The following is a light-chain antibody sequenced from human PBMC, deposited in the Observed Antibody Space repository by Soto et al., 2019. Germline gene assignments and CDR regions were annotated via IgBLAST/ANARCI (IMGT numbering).Light chain of an antibody. V-gene: IGKV3-20*01. CDR1: QSINGNY. Sequence: EIVLTQSPGTLSLSPGERATLSCRASQSINGNYLHWYQQKPGQAPRLLIYGASSRATGIPDRFSGSGSGTDFTLTISRLEPEDFAVYYCQQYGSSRTFGQGTKVDIK. J-gene: IGKJ1*01. CDR3: QQYGSSRT. CDR2: GAS.